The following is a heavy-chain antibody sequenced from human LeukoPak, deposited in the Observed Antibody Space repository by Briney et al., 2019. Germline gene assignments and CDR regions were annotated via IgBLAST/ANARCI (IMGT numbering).Heavy chain of an antibody. Sequence: PGGSLRLSCAASGFTFSSYGMHWVRQAPGKGLEWVAFIRYDGSNKYYADSVKGRFTISRDNSKNTLYLQMHSLRAEDTAVYYCAKDLISIFGVVNPTLFDPWGQGTLVTVSS. V-gene: IGHV3-30*02. CDR2: IRYDGSNK. CDR1: GFTFSSYG. CDR3: AKDLISIFGVVNPTLFDP. D-gene: IGHD3-3*01. J-gene: IGHJ5*02.